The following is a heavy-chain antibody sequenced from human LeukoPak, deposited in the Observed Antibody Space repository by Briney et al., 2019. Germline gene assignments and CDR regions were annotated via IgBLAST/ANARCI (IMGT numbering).Heavy chain of an antibody. D-gene: IGHD4-17*01. J-gene: IGHJ4*02. Sequence: GGSLRLSCAASGFTFSSYAMHWVRQAPGKGLEWVAVISYDGSNKYYADSVKGRFTISRDNSKNTLYLQMNSLRAEDTAVNYCARRDDYGDELDYWGQGTLVTVSS. CDR1: GFTFSSYA. V-gene: IGHV3-30*04. CDR3: ARRDDYGDELDY. CDR2: ISYDGSNK.